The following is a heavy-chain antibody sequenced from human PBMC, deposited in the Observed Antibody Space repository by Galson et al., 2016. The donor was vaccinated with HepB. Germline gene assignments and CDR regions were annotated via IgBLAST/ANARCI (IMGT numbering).Heavy chain of an antibody. CDR2: IKRGGST. D-gene: IGHD2-2*01. V-gene: IGHV3-53*01. CDR3: ARDNSAVLGYCISTNCYGGGWFDP. J-gene: IGHJ5*02. Sequence: SLRLSCAASGLTVSTNYMSWVRQAPGRGLEWVSLIKRGGSTSYADSVKGRLPITSDDSKNMVYLQVNSLRADDTAVYYCARDNSAVLGYCISTNCYGGGWFDPWGQGTLVTVSS. CDR1: GLTVSTNY.